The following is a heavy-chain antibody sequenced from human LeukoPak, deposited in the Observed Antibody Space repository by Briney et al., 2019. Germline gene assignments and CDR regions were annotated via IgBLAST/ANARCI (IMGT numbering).Heavy chain of an antibody. Sequence: GGSLRLSCAASGFTFGSYGMSWVCQAPGKGLEWVSFITTNGGRTSYADSVEGRFTISRDNPRNTLYMQMNSLRDEDTAVYYCAIMHGYYDGTGYWVQWGQGTLVTVSS. V-gene: IGHV3-23*01. CDR1: GFTFGSYG. CDR2: ITTNGGRT. J-gene: IGHJ1*01. D-gene: IGHD3-22*01. CDR3: AIMHGYYDGTGYWVQ.